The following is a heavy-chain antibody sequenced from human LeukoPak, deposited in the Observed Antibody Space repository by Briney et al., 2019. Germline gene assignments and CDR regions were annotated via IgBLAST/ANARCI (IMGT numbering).Heavy chain of an antibody. J-gene: IGHJ5*02. CDR3: ARDLRGYTFGYDH. CDR1: GFTFTGYY. D-gene: IGHD5-18*01. CDR2: INLDSGGT. V-gene: IGHV1-2*04. Sequence: ASVKVSCKASGFTFTGYYMHWVRQAPGQGLEWMGWINLDSGGTKFAQKFQGWVTLTRDTSITTAYMILPRLTSDDTAVYYCARDLRGYTFGYDHWGQGTLVTVSS.